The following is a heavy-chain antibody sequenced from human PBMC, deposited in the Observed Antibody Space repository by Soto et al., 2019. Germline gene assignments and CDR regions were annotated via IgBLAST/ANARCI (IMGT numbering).Heavy chain of an antibody. CDR3: AKDRDSGTYPYYFDY. J-gene: IGHJ4*02. Sequence: EVQLLESGGGLVQPGGSLRLSCAASGFTFSSYAMSWVRQAPGKGLEWVSTISGSDDSTYYADSVKGRFTISRDNSKNTLYLQMNSLRLEDTAVDYCAKDRDSGTYPYYFDYWGQGTLVTVSS. D-gene: IGHD1-26*01. CDR2: ISGSDDST. V-gene: IGHV3-23*01. CDR1: GFTFSSYA.